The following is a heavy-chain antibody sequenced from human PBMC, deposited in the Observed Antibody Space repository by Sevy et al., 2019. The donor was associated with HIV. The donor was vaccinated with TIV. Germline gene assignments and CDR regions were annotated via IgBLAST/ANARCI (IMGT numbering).Heavy chain of an antibody. D-gene: IGHD3-22*01. Sequence: GESLKISCEASGFTFSSYEVNWVRQAPGKGLEWVSYISSSGTTIKYADSVKGRFTISRDNAKNSLYMQMNSLRAEDTAVYYCARVDANYDKGFDPWGQGTLVTVSS. V-gene: IGHV3-48*03. J-gene: IGHJ5*02. CDR1: GFTFSSYE. CDR2: ISSSGTTI. CDR3: ARVDANYDKGFDP.